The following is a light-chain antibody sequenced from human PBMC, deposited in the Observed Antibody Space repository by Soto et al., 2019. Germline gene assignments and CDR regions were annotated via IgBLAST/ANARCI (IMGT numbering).Light chain of an antibody. Sequence: EIVLTQSPGTLSLSPGERATLSCRASQSVRSSFLAWYQQKPGQAPRLLIYGASTRATGIPDRFSGSGSGTDFTLTSTRLEPEDFAVYYCQQYGGSPGTFGQGTKLEIK. CDR3: QQYGGSPGT. CDR2: GAS. J-gene: IGKJ2*01. V-gene: IGKV3-20*01. CDR1: QSVRSSF.